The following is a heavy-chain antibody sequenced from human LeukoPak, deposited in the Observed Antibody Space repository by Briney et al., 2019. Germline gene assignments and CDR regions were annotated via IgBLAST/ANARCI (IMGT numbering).Heavy chain of an antibody. CDR1: GDSVSSNSAA. V-gene: IGHV6-1*01. Sequence: SQTLSLTCGISGDSVSSNSAAWNWIRQSPSRGLEWLGRTFYRSKWRYDYALSVKGRITINPDTSKNQFSLQLKSVTADDTAMYYCARETGQWLPFDIWGQGTMVTVSS. CDR3: ARETGQWLPFDI. J-gene: IGHJ3*02. D-gene: IGHD6-19*01. CDR2: TFYRSKWRY.